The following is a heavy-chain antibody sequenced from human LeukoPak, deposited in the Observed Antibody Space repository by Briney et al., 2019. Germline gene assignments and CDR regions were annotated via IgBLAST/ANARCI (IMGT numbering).Heavy chain of an antibody. CDR2: MNPNSGNT. CDR3: ARGLVPAAISYYYYYYMDV. CDR1: GYTFTNYD. V-gene: IGHV1-8*01. Sequence: ASVKVSCKASGYTFTNYDINWVRQATGQGLEWMGWMNPNSGNTGYAQKFQGRVTMTRNTSISTAYMELSSLRSEDTAVYYCARGLVPAAISYYYYYYMDVWGKGTTVTVSS. D-gene: IGHD2-2*01. J-gene: IGHJ6*03.